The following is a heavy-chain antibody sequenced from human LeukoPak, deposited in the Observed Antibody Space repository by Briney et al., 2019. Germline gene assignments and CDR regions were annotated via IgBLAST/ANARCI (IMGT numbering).Heavy chain of an antibody. CDR1: GYTFTSYG. CDR2: IIPIFGTA. J-gene: IGHJ5*02. V-gene: IGHV1-69*13. Sequence: SVKVSCKASGYTFTSYGISWVRQAPGQGLEWMGGIIPIFGTANYAQKFQGRVTITADESTSTAYMELSSLRSEDTAVYYCARVTMVRGGNWFDPWGQGTLVTVSS. D-gene: IGHD3-10*01. CDR3: ARVTMVRGGNWFDP.